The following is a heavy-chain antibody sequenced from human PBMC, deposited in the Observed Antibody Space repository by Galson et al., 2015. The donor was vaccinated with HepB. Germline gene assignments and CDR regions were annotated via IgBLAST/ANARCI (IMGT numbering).Heavy chain of an antibody. V-gene: IGHV3-21*01. CDR3: ARAEVATSSRSGWWHY. D-gene: IGHD5-12*01. CDR1: GFTFSSYS. CDR2: ISSSSSYI. J-gene: IGHJ4*02. Sequence: SLRLSCAASGFTFSSYSMNWVRQAPGKGLEWVSSISSSSSYIYYADSVKGRFTISRDNAKNSLYLQMNSLRAEDTAVYYCARAEVATSSRSGWWHYWGQGTLVTVSS.